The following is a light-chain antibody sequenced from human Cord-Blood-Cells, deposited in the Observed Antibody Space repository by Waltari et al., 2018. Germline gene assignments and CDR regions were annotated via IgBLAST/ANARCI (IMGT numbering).Light chain of an antibody. CDR1: SSDVGSYNL. J-gene: IGLJ2*01. V-gene: IGLV2-23*02. CDR3: CSYAGSSTFPYVA. CDR2: EVS. Sequence: QSALTQPASVSGSPGQSITISCTGTSSDVGSYNLVSWYQQHPGQAPKLMIYEVSKRPSGVSNRFSGSKSGNTASLTISGLQAEDEADYYCCSYAGSSTFPYVAFCGGTKLTVL.